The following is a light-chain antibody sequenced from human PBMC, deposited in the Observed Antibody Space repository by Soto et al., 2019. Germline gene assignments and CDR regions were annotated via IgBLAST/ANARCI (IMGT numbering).Light chain of an antibody. CDR1: QTINIL. J-gene: IGKJ1*01. CDR2: HTS. V-gene: IGKV1-5*01. CDR3: QHYNSYPWT. Sequence: DIQMTQSPSTLSASIGDRVTITCRASQTINILLACYQQKPGKAPNLLIYHTSNLETGVPSRFIGSAFGTAFTLTISSLQPDDFATYYCQHYNSYPWTFGQGTKVEIK.